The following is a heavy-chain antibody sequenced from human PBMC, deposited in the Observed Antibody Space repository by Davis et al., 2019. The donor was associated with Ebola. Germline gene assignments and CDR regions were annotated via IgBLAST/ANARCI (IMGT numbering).Heavy chain of an antibody. CDR2: IKQDGSEK. D-gene: IGHD2-2*01. Sequence: GESLKISCAASGFTFSSYWMSWVHQAPGKGLEWVANIKQDGSEKNYVDSVKGRFTISRDSAKNSLYLQMNSLRAEDTAIYYCARSQQLLYWGQGSLVTVSS. CDR3: ARSQQLLY. V-gene: IGHV3-7*01. J-gene: IGHJ4*02. CDR1: GFTFSSYW.